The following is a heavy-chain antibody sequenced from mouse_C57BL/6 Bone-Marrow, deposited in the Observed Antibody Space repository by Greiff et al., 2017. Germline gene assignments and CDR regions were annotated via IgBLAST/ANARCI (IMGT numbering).Heavy chain of an antibody. V-gene: IGHV14-4*01. D-gene: IGHD1-1*01. CDR3: ARYTTVVDPWFAY. CDR1: GFNIKDDY. CDR2: IDPENGDT. J-gene: IGHJ3*01. Sequence: VQLQQSGAELVRPGASVKLSCTASGFNIKDDYMHWVKQRPEQGLEWIGWIDPENGDTEYASKFKSKATLTVDKSSSTAYMQLSSLTSEDSAVYYCARYTTVVDPWFAYWGQGTLVTVSA.